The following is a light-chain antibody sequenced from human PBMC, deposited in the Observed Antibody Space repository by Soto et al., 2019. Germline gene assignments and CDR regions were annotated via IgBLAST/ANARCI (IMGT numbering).Light chain of an antibody. CDR3: QKYNSAPQP. CDR2: AAS. CDR1: QGIIDY. Sequence: DIQMTQSPSSLSASVGDRVTITCRASQGIIDYLAWYQQKPGKAPKLLIYAASTLQSGVPSRFSGSGSGTDFTLTISGLQPEDVAPYFCQKYNSAPQPFGQGTKVEIK. J-gene: IGKJ1*01. V-gene: IGKV1-27*01.